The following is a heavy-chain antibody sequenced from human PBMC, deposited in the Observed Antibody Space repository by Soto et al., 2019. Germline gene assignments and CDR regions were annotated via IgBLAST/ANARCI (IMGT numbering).Heavy chain of an antibody. CDR3: ARRGSSIAASRFDP. D-gene: IGHD6-6*01. CDR2: ISNSRNT. J-gene: IGHJ5*02. V-gene: IGHV4-39*01. Sequence: SETLSLTCTVSGGSISNTPYYWGWIRQPPGKGLEWIATISNSRNTYYNPSLKSRGTISLDTSKNQVSLQLTSVTAADTAVYYCARRGSSIAASRFDPWGQGALVTVSS. CDR1: GGSISNTPYY.